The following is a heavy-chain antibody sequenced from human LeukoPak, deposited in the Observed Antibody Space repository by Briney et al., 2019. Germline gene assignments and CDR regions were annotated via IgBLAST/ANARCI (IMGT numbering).Heavy chain of an antibody. J-gene: IGHJ4*02. CDR3: VRDLEYSSSSVSGRSFDY. CDR2: ISSTRTYT. CDR1: GFTFSRYS. D-gene: IGHD6-6*01. V-gene: IGHV3-21*01. Sequence: GGSLRLSCAASGFTFSRYSMNWARQARGKGLEGVSSISSTRTYTYYADSVKGRFTISRDNAQNSLYLQMNSLRAEDTAVYYCVRDLEYSSSSVSGRSFDYWGQGTLVTVSS.